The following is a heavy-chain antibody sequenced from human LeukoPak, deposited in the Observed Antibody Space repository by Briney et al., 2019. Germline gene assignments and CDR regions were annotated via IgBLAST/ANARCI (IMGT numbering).Heavy chain of an antibody. D-gene: IGHD6-13*01. CDR2: ISWNSGST. V-gene: IGHV3-9*01. J-gene: IGHJ4*02. Sequence: PGGSLRLSCAASGFTFDDYAMHWVRQAPGKGLEWVSGISWNSGSTGYADSVKGRFTISRDNSKNTLYLQMNSLRAEDTAVYYCAFDSSSPYSVTPSDYWGQGTLVTVSS. CDR1: GFTFDDYA. CDR3: AFDSSSPYSVTPSDY.